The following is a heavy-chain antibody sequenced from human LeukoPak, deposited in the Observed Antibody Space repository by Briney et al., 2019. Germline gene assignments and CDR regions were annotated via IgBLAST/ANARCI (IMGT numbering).Heavy chain of an antibody. CDR2: IYYSGST. Sequence: SETLSLTCTVSGGSISSSSYYWGWIRQPPGKGLEWIGSIYYSGSTYYNPSLKSRVTISVDTSKNQFSLKLSSVTAADTAVYYCARLYGSGSFYYYYYMDVWGKGTTVTISS. V-gene: IGHV4-39*01. CDR3: ARLYGSGSFYYYYYMDV. J-gene: IGHJ6*03. D-gene: IGHD3-10*01. CDR1: GGSISSSSYY.